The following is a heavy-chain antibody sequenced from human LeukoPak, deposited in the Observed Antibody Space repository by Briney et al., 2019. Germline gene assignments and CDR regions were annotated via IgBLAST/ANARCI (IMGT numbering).Heavy chain of an antibody. CDR3: ATGHYYDSSGYYPLPDAFDI. D-gene: IGHD3-22*01. CDR1: GFSFSRYW. Sequence: GGSLRRSCAASGFSFSRYWMHWVRQAPGKGLVWVSRMNSDGSSTNYADSVKGRFTTSRDNDKNILYLQMNSLRAEDTAVYHCATGHYYDSSGYYPLPDAFDIWGQGTVVTVSS. V-gene: IGHV3-74*01. CDR2: MNSDGSST. J-gene: IGHJ3*02.